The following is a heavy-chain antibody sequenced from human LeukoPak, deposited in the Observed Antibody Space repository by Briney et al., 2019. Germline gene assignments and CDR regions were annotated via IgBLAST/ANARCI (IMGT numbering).Heavy chain of an antibody. V-gene: IGHV3-30-3*01. D-gene: IGHD3-10*01. CDR3: ASSQADRANFFDY. CDR1: GFTFSSYA. Sequence: GGSLRLSCAASGFTFSSYAMHWVRQAPGKGLEWVAVISYDGSNKYYADSVKGRFTISRDNSKNTLYLQMNSLRAEDTAVYYCASSQADRANFFDYWGQGTLVTVSS. J-gene: IGHJ4*02. CDR2: ISYDGSNK.